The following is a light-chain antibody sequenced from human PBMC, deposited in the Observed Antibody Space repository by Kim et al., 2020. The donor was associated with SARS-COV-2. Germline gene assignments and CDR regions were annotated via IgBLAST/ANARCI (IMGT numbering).Light chain of an antibody. CDR3: QHYNSYPWT. CDR2: DAS. J-gene: IGKJ1*01. CDR1: QSISSR. V-gene: IGKV1-5*01. Sequence: ASGGDRVTITCRASQSISSRLAWYQLKPGKAPKLVIYDASSLQSGVPSRFSGSGSGTEFTLTISSLQPDDFATYYCQHYNSYPWTFGQGTKVDIK.